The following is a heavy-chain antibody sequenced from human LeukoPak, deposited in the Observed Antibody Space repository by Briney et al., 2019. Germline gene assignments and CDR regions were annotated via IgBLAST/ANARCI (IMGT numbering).Heavy chain of an antibody. V-gene: IGHV4-30-4*08. CDR2: IYYSGST. Sequence: SETLSLTCIVSGGSISSGDYYWSWIRQPPGKGLEWIGYIYYSGSTYYNPSLKSRVTISVDTSKNQFSLKLSSVTAADTAVYYCARVIDSSGYLFDYWGQGTLVTVSS. CDR1: GGSISSGDYY. D-gene: IGHD3-22*01. J-gene: IGHJ4*02. CDR3: ARVIDSSGYLFDY.